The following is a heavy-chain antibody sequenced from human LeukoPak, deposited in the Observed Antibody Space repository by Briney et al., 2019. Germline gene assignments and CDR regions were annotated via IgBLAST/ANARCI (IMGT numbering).Heavy chain of an antibody. CDR1: GYTFTSYG. CDR2: ISAYNGNT. Sequence: ASVKVSCRASGYTFTSYGISWVRQAPGQGLEWMGWISAYNGNTNYAQKLQGRVTTTTDTSTSTAYMELRSLRSDDTAVYNCARAGLGYCSSTSCAYYYYGMDVWGQGTTVTVSS. D-gene: IGHD2-2*01. V-gene: IGHV1-18*01. CDR3: ARAGLGYCSSTSCAYYYYGMDV. J-gene: IGHJ6*02.